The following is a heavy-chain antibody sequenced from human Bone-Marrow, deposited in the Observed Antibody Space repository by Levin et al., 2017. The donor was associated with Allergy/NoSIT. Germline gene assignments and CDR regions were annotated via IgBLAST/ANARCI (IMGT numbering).Heavy chain of an antibody. Sequence: ASETLSLTCAVSGGSISSSNWWNWVRQPPGKGLEWIGEIYHSGTTSYNPSLKSRVTISVDKSKNQFSLNLSSVTAADTAVYYCAISRSGWFLGNAFDIWGQGTMVTVSS. CDR2: IYHSGTT. D-gene: IGHD6-19*01. V-gene: IGHV4-4*02. CDR1: GGSISSSNW. J-gene: IGHJ3*02. CDR3: AISRSGWFLGNAFDI.